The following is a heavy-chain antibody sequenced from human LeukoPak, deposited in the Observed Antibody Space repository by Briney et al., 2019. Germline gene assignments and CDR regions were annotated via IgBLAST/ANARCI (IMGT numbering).Heavy chain of an antibody. D-gene: IGHD4-17*01. CDR3: AETTVTTQGYFDL. V-gene: IGHV4-39*07. CDR1: GGSISSSSYY. Sequence: SETLSLTCTVSGGSISSSSYYWGWIRQPPGKGLEWIGSIYYSGSTYYNPSLKSRVTISVDTSKNQFSLKLSSVTAADTAVYYCAETTVTTQGYFDLWGRGTLVTVSS. CDR2: IYYSGST. J-gene: IGHJ2*01.